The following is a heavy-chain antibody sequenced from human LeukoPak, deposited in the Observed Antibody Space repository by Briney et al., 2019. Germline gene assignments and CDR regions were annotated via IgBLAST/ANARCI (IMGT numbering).Heavy chain of an antibody. J-gene: IGHJ6*03. CDR1: GITFSSHA. CDR3: AKGGAATMRDGYNYYYYYMEV. Sequence: GGSLILSCAASGITFSSHAMSWVRQAPGKGLEWVSLISGSGGHTYYGDSVKGRFTISRDNPTTRLYLQMTSLRPEDTAVYYCAKGGAATMRDGYNYYYYYMEVWGRGTTVTVSS. D-gene: IGHD5-24*01. CDR2: ISGSGGHT. V-gene: IGHV3-23*01.